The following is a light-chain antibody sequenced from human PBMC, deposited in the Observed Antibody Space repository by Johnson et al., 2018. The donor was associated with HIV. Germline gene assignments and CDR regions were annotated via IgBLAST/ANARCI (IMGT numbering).Light chain of an antibody. V-gene: IGLV1-51*02. CDR2: ENN. Sequence: QSVLTQPPSVSAAPGQKVTISCSGSSSNIGNNYVSWYQQLPGTAPKLLIYENNKRPSGSPDRFSGSKSATSATLGITGLQTEDEDDYYCGTWDSSLSAYVFGTGTKVTVL. J-gene: IGLJ1*01. CDR3: GTWDSSLSAYV. CDR1: SSNIGNNY.